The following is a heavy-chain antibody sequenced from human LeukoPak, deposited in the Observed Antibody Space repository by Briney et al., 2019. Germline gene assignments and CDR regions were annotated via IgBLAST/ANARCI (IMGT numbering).Heavy chain of an antibody. CDR2: IYPGDSET. CDR3: TRRDY. V-gene: IGHV5-51*01. CDR1: GYTFTNYW. Sequence: GESLKISCKGPGYTFTNYWIAWVRQMPGKGLEWMGIIYPGDSETRYSPSFQDQVIISADKSINIAYLQWSSLKASDTAMYYCTRRDYWGQGTLVTVST. J-gene: IGHJ4*02.